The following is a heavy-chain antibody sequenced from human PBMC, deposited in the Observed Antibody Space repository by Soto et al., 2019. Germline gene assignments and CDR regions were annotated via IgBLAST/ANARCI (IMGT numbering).Heavy chain of an antibody. J-gene: IGHJ4*02. V-gene: IGHV1-18*01. CDR2: ISAYNGNT. Sequence: QVQLVQSGAEVKKPGASVKVSCKASGYTFTSYGISWVRQAPGQGLEWMGWISAYNGNTNYAQKPQGRVTMTTDTSTSTAYMELRSLRSDDTAVYYCARYDYDFWSGFEILDYWGQGTLVTVSS. D-gene: IGHD3-3*01. CDR3: ARYDYDFWSGFEILDY. CDR1: GYTFTSYG.